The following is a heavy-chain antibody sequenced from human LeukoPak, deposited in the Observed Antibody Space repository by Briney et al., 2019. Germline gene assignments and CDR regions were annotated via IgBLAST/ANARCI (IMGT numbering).Heavy chain of an antibody. CDR3: AKDILGSSWRYINY. Sequence: PGGSLRLSCAASGFTFITSGMSWLRQAPGKGLEWVSAISGSVDSTFYADSVKGRFTISRDNSKNTFYLQMNTLRAEETRVYYCAKDILGSSWRYINYGGQETLVSVPS. D-gene: IGHD6-6*01. CDR2: ISGSVDST. V-gene: IGHV3-23*01. CDR1: GFTFITSG. J-gene: IGHJ4*02.